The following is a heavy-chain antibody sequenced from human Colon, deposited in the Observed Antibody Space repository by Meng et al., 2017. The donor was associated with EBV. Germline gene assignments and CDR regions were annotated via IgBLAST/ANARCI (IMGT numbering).Heavy chain of an antibody. CDR2: IYYSGSR. J-gene: IGHJ4*02. CDR3: ARVTGKIYYDGSGYPEAFDY. Sequence: QVQPQESGPGLVKPSPTLPLPCTVSGDSISSTDYYWSWVRQPPGKGLEWTGYIYYSGSRYYNPSLKSRVTISVDTSKNQFSLKLSSVTAADTAVYYCARVTGKIYYDGSGYPEAFDYWGQGTLVTVSS. V-gene: IGHV4-30-4*01. CDR1: GDSISSTDYY. D-gene: IGHD3-22*01.